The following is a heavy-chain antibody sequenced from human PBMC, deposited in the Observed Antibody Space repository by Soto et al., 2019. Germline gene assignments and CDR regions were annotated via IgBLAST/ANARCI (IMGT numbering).Heavy chain of an antibody. D-gene: IGHD3-3*01. J-gene: IGHJ4*02. Sequence: QVQLVESGGGVVQPGRSLRLSCAASGFTFSSYGMHWVRQAPGKGLEWVAVIWYDGSNKYYADSVKGRFTISRDNSKNTLYLQMNSLRAEDTAVYYCAREAQQYDFWSGYFIDYWGQGTLVTVSS. CDR1: GFTFSSYG. CDR3: AREAQQYDFWSGYFIDY. V-gene: IGHV3-33*01. CDR2: IWYDGSNK.